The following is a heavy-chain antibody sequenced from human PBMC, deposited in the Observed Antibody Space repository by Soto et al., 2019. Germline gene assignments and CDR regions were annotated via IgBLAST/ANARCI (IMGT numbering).Heavy chain of an antibody. Sequence: EVQLVESGGGLIQPGASLRLSCAASGFPVSNNYMTWVRQAPGKGLEWVSVIYSDGRTYYADSVKGRFTISRDNSENTLHLQMDSLRAEDTAVYYCAKGVAHNHNYIPFEYWGQGTLVTVSS. CDR3: AKGVAHNHNYIPFEY. D-gene: IGHD1-1*01. J-gene: IGHJ4*02. CDR1: GFPVSNNY. V-gene: IGHV3-53*01. CDR2: IYSDGRT.